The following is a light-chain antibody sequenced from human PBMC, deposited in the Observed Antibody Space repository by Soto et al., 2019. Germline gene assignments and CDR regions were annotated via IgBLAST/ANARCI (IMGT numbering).Light chain of an antibody. J-gene: IGLJ2*01. Sequence: QSVLTQPPSTSGTPGQRVTISCSGASSNIGSNTVNWYQHLPGTAPKLLIYYNNQRPSGVPDRFSGARSCTSASLAITGLQSGDDADYYCAAWDASLNGVVFGGGTKLTVL. V-gene: IGLV1-44*01. CDR1: SSNIGSNT. CDR2: YNN. CDR3: AAWDASLNGVV.